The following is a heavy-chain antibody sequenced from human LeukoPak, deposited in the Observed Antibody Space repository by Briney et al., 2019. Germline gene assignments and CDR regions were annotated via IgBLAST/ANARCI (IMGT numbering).Heavy chain of an antibody. CDR2: ISVGGSDE. D-gene: IGHD6-19*01. J-gene: IGHJ5*02. Sequence: GGSLRLSCAASGFRFNTYEMNWVRQAPGKGLEWIAYISVGGSDEDYADSVKGRFAISRDNAKNSLFLQMNSLRVEDTAVYYCARDVGFNNGWPAWGQGTLVTVSS. CDR1: GFRFNTYE. V-gene: IGHV3-48*03. CDR3: ARDVGFNNGWPA.